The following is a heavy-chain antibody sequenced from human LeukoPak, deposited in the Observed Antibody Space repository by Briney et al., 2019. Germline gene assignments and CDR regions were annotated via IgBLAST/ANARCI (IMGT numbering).Heavy chain of an antibody. CDR2: IYHGGNT. Sequence: PSKTLSLTCAVSGGSISSSNWWSWVRQPPGKGLEWIGEIYHGGNTNYNPSLKSRVTISVDTSKNQFSLKLSSVTAADTAVYYCARVEATTAGPTTAIRFDPWGQGTLVTVSS. D-gene: IGHD1-1*01. J-gene: IGHJ5*02. CDR3: ARVEATTAGPTTAIRFDP. CDR1: GGSISSSNW. V-gene: IGHV4-4*02.